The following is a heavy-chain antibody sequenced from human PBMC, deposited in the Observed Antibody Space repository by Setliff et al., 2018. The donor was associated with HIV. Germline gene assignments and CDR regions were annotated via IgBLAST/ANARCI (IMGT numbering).Heavy chain of an antibody. CDR2: IYSGGST. CDR3: AKDPRAAVATICDY. J-gene: IGHJ4*02. CDR1: GFTFSSNY. Sequence: GESLKISCAASGFTFSSNYMSWVRQAPGKGLEWVSVIYSGGSTYYADSVKGRFTISRDNAKNTLYLQMNSLRAEDTAVYYCAKDPRAAVATICDYWGQGTLVTVSS. D-gene: IGHD5-12*01. V-gene: IGHV3-53*01.